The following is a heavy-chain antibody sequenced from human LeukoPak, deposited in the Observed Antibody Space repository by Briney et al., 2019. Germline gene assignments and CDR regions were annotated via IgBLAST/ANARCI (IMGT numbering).Heavy chain of an antibody. CDR1: GGSISSGDYH. Sequence: PSETLSLTCTVSGGSISSGDYHWSWIRQPPGKGLEWIGYIYYSGSTYYNPSLKSRVTISVDTSKNQFSLKLSSVTAADTAVYYCARSRGYLRGLFDYWGQGTLVTVSS. V-gene: IGHV4-30-4*08. CDR2: IYYSGST. J-gene: IGHJ4*02. D-gene: IGHD3-22*01. CDR3: ARSRGYLRGLFDY.